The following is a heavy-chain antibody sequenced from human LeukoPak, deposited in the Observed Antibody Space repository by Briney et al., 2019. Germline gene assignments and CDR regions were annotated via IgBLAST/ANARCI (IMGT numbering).Heavy chain of an antibody. CDR2: ISGSGGST. CDR1: GFTFSSYA. CDR3: AKGTVAGDYYFDY. V-gene: IGHV3-23*01. J-gene: IGHJ4*02. D-gene: IGHD6-19*01. Sequence: PGGSLRLSCADSGFTFSSYAMRWVRQAPGKGLEWVSAISGSGGSTYYADSVRGRFTISGDNSKNTLYLQMNSLRAEDTAVYYCAKGTVAGDYYFDYWGQGTLVTVSS.